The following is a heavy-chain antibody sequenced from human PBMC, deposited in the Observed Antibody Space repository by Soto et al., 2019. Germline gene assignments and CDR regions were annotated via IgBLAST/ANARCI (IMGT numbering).Heavy chain of an antibody. CDR3: VRQGIDYLHGLVDV. Sequence: QVQLQQSGPRLVKPSETLSLTCTVSSGPDRSHNWGWIGQPPGRGLEWIGYVYYTGDTAYNPSLRSRVSISADTSTNDISLTLSSVTAADTAVYYCVRQGIDYLHGLVDVWGQGTTVSVSS. CDR2: VYYTGDT. D-gene: IGHD4-17*01. J-gene: IGHJ6*02. CDR1: SGPDRSHN. V-gene: IGHV4-59*08.